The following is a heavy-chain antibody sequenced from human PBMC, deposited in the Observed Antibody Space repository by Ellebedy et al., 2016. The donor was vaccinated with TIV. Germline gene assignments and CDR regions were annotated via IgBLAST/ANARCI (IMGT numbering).Heavy chain of an antibody. D-gene: IGHD5-18*01. CDR2: ISYDGSNK. V-gene: IGHV3-30*04. CDR3: ARGRPLWGDGMDV. J-gene: IGHJ6*02. Sequence: GGSLRLXXAASGFTFSSYAMHWVRQAPGKGLEWVAVISYDGSNKYYADSVKGRFTISRDNSKNTLYLQMNSLRAEDTAVYYCARGRPLWGDGMDVWGQGTTVTVSS. CDR1: GFTFSSYA.